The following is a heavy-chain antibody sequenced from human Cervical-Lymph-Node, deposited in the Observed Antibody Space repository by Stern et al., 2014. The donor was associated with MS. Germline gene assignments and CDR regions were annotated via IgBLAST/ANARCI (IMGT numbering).Heavy chain of an antibody. V-gene: IGHV1-46*03. D-gene: IGHD1-26*01. J-gene: IGHJ3*01. Sequence: MQLVESGAEVKKPGASVTVSCRTSGYTFIDYYIHWVRQAPGQGLEWMGIINLSDGATTYAQKIQGRVTMTRDTSTNTAYMQLGSLTSEDTAVFFCAREGADNDAFDVWGQGTMVTVSS. CDR3: AREGADNDAFDV. CDR1: GYTFIDYY. CDR2: INLSDGAT.